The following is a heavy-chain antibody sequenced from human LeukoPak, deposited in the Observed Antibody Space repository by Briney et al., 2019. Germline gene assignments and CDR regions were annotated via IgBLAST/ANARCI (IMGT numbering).Heavy chain of an antibody. CDR3: ARARLVPGVDY. CDR1: GGSISSGGYY. V-gene: IGHV4-31*03. J-gene: IGHJ4*02. Sequence: PSETLSLTCTVSGGSISSGGYYWSWIRQHPGKGLEWIGYIYYSGSTYYNPSLKSRVTISVDTSKNQFSLKLSSVTAADTAVYYCARARLVPGVDYWGQGTLVTVSS. D-gene: IGHD2-8*02. CDR2: IYYSGST.